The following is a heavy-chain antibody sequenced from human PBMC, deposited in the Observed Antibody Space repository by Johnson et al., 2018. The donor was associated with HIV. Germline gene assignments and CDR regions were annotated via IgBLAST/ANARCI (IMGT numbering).Heavy chain of an antibody. D-gene: IGHD6-13*01. Sequence: VQLVESGGDVVRPGGSLRLSCVGSGFTFNTNWMHWVRQAPGKGLVWVSRINSDGSSTSYADSVKGRFAISRDSSKNTLYLQMNSLRAEDTAVYYCARDQFYSSSWYDTFDIWGQGTMVTVSS. CDR3: ARDQFYSSSWYDTFDI. V-gene: IGHV3-74*01. CDR1: GFTFNTNW. CDR2: INSDGSST. J-gene: IGHJ3*02.